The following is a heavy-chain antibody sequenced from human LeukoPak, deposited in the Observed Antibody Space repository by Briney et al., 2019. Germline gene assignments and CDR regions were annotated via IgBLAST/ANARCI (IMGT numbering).Heavy chain of an antibody. CDR3: ATLKTGTGTTSSYYYYGMDV. Sequence: ASVKVSCKASGYTFTGYYMHWVRQAPGQGLEWMGWINPNSGGTNYAQKFQGRVTMTRDTSISTAYMELSRLRSDDTAAYYCATLKTGTGTTSSYYYYGMDVWGQGTTVTVSS. CDR1: GYTFTGYY. CDR2: INPNSGGT. J-gene: IGHJ6*02. V-gene: IGHV1-2*02. D-gene: IGHD1-7*01.